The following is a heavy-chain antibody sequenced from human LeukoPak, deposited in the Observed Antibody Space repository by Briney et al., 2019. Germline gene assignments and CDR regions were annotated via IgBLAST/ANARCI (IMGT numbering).Heavy chain of an antibody. V-gene: IGHV3-23*01. Sequence: GGSLRLSCAASGFTFSSYGMSWVRQAPGKGLEWVSAISGSGGSTYYADSVKGRFTISRDNSKNTLYLQMNSLRAEDTAVYYCAARRAVAGPFDYWGQGTLVTVSS. CDR2: ISGSGGST. CDR3: AARRAVAGPFDY. D-gene: IGHD6-19*01. CDR1: GFTFSSYG. J-gene: IGHJ4*02.